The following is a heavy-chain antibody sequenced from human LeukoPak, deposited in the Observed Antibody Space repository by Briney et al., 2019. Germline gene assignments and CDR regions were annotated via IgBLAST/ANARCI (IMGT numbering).Heavy chain of an antibody. V-gene: IGHV4-59*08. CDR2: IYYSGST. CDR1: GSSISNYY. CDR3: ASSSWYGRIDY. Sequence: SETLSLTCSVSGSSISNYYWSWIRQPPGKGLEWIGYIYYSGSTNYNPSLKSRVTISVDTSKNQFSLKLSSVTAADTAVYYCASSSWYGRIDYWGQGTLVTVSS. J-gene: IGHJ4*02. D-gene: IGHD6-13*01.